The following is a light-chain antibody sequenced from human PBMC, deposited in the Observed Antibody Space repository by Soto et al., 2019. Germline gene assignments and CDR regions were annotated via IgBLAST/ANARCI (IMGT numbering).Light chain of an antibody. CDR3: QQTYNSPGT. V-gene: IGKV1-39*01. CDR2: AAS. CDR1: QSLNKS. J-gene: IGKJ4*02. Sequence: DIQMPQSPSSLSASVVDSVTITCRASQSLNKSLYWYQHKPGQAPSLLISAASSLHSGVPASFSGAGRGTYFTLANNGPQTEDSATAYGQQTYNSPGTFGSGTKVDI.